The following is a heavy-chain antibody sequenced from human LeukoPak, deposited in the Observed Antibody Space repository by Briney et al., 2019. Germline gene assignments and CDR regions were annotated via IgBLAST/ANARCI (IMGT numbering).Heavy chain of an antibody. D-gene: IGHD4-17*01. CDR2: INHSGST. J-gene: IGHJ4*02. CDR1: GGSFSGYY. CDR3: ARGNGDYVAPNY. V-gene: IGHV4-34*01. Sequence: PSETLSLTCAVYGGSFSGYYWSWIRQPPGKGLEWIGEINHSGSTYYNPSLKSRVTISVDRSKNQFSLKLSSVTAADTAVYYCARGNGDYVAPNYWGQGTLVTVSS.